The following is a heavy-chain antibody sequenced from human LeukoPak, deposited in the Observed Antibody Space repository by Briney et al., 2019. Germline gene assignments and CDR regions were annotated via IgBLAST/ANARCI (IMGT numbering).Heavy chain of an antibody. CDR3: ARDSSSWSSCDY. CDR1: GGTFSSYA. D-gene: IGHD6-13*01. Sequence: ASVKVSCKASGGTFSSYAISWVRQAPGQGLEWMGRIIPILGIANYAQKFQGGVTITADKSTSTAYMELSSLRSEDTAVYYCARDSSSWSSCDYWGQGTLVTVSS. CDR2: IIPILGIA. V-gene: IGHV1-69*04. J-gene: IGHJ4*02.